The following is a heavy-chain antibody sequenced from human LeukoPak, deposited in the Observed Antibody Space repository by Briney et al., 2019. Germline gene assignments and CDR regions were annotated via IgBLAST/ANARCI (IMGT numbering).Heavy chain of an antibody. Sequence: ASVKVSCKASGYTFTGYYMHWVRQAPGQGLEWMGWINPNSGGTNYAQKFQGRVTMTTDTSTSTAYMELRSLRSDDTAVYYCARDQKYYDSSGPDYWGQGTLVTVSS. CDR1: GYTFTGYY. CDR2: INPNSGGT. CDR3: ARDQKYYDSSGPDY. V-gene: IGHV1-2*02. J-gene: IGHJ4*02. D-gene: IGHD3-22*01.